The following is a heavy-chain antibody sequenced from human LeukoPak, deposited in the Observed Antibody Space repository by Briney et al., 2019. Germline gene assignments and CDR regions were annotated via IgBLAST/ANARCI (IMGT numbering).Heavy chain of an antibody. V-gene: IGHV1-8*03. CDR1: GYIFNSYY. J-gene: IGHJ3*02. D-gene: IGHD5-18*01. CDR3: ARYRTAMGHDAFDI. CDR2: MNPNSGNT. Sequence: ASVKVSCKASGYIFNSYYMNWVRQATGKALEWMGWMNPNSGNTGYAQKFQGRVTITRNTSISTAYMELSSLRSEDTAVYYCARYRTAMGHDAFDIWGQGTMVTVSS.